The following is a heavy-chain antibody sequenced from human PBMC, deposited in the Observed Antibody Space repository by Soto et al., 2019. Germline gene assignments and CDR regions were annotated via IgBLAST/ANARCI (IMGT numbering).Heavy chain of an antibody. CDR2: INQSGGT. CDR3: ARGSMISGVVALSNWFDP. J-gene: IGHJ5*02. D-gene: IGHD3-3*01. CDR1: GGSFSGHP. Sequence: SETLSLTCGVNGGSFSGHPWNWIRQPPGKGLEWIGEINQSGGTNYNPSLKSRVSISVDSSKNQFSLKLTSVTSADTAVYYCARGSMISGVVALSNWFDPWGQGTLVTVSS. V-gene: IGHV4-34*01.